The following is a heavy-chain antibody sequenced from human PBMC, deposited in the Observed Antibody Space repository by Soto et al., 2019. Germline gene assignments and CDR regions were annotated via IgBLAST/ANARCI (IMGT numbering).Heavy chain of an antibody. Sequence: ASVKVSCKASGYTFTSYGISWVRQAPGQGLEWMGWISAYNGNTNYAQKLQGRVTITKDTSKNQVVLTMTNVDPVDTATYYCAHLVLLWFGELSAEYFQHWGQGTLVTVSS. CDR3: AHLVLLWFGELSAEYFQH. CDR2: ISAYNGNT. D-gene: IGHD3-10*01. J-gene: IGHJ1*01. V-gene: IGHV1-18*01. CDR1: GYTFTSYG.